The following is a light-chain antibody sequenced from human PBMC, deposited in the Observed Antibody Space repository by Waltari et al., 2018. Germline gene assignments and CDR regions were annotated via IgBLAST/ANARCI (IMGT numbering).Light chain of an antibody. CDR1: QSLSRSR. CDR3: QQYGSSVMYT. CDR2: AAS. J-gene: IGKJ2*01. V-gene: IGKV3-20*01. Sequence: EFVLTQSPGTLSLSQGERATLSCRASQSLSRSRLAWYQQKPGQATRLLIYAASSRATGIPARCSGSGSGTDFSLSISRVEPEDFAVYYCQQYGSSVMYTFGQGTKLEIQ.